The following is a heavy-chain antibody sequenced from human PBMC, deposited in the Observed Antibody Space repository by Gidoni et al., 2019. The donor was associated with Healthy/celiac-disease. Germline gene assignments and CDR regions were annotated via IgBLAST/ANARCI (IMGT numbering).Heavy chain of an antibody. CDR2: ISYDGSDK. V-gene: IGHV3-30-3*01. CDR1: GFTFSGYS. D-gene: IGHD2-2*02. Sequence: QVQLVEAGGGVVQPGRSLRLSCSASGFTFSGYSRHWVRKSPGKGLECVAVISYDGSDKYYADSVKGRFTISRDNSKNTLYLQMNSLRAEDTAVYYCARPGLVVPAAIRVDAFDIWGQGTMVTVSS. J-gene: IGHJ3*02. CDR3: ARPGLVVPAAIRVDAFDI.